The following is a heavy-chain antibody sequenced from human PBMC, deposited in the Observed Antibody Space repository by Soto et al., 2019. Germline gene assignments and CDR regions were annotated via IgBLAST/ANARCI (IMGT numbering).Heavy chain of an antibody. D-gene: IGHD1-26*01. CDR3: ARESGGSYVAFDI. CDR1: GGSITSNNL. V-gene: IGHV4-4*02. Sequence: PSETLSLTCAVSGGSITSNNLWSWIRHPPGQGLEWIGEIYHSGSANYNPSLKSRVIISVDKSKNQFSLKLNSVTAADTAVYYCARESGGSYVAFDIWGQGTMVTVSS. CDR2: IYHSGSA. J-gene: IGHJ3*02.